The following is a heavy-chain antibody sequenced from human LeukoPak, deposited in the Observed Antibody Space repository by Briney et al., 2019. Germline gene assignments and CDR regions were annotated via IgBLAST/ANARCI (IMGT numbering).Heavy chain of an antibody. Sequence: GGSLRLSCAAPEFTFSSYAMHWVRQAPGKGLEWVAVIAYDGSNEYYADSVKGRFTISRDISKNTLYLQVKSLTAEDTAVYYCAREPVGPYVSGSVYYYGMDVWGQGTTVTVSS. D-gene: IGHD3-10*01. CDR2: IAYDGSNE. CDR3: AREPVGPYVSGSVYYYGMDV. CDR1: EFTFSSYA. V-gene: IGHV3-30*04. J-gene: IGHJ6*02.